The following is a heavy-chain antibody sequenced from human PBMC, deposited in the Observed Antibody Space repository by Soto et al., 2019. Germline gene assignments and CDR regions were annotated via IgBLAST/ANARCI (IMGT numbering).Heavy chain of an antibody. CDR1: GLIFGNYR. CDR2: ISTDGSIT. Sequence: GGSLRLSCAASGLIFGNYRMDWVRQAPGKGLVWVSCISTDGSITNYADSVKGRFTVSRDNAKNTLYLQMNSLRAEDTALYYCARDTDGLHYWGQGTMVTVSS. CDR3: ARDTDGLHY. V-gene: IGHV3-74*01. J-gene: IGHJ4*02.